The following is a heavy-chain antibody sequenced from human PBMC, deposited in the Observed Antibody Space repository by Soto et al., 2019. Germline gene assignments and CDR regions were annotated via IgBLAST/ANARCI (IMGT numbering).Heavy chain of an antibody. D-gene: IGHD1-26*01. CDR2: INPNSGGT. CDR3: TRDVREDSSGSYFYGMDV. Sequence: ASVKVSCKASGYTFTGYYMHWVRQAPGQGLEWMGWINPNSGGTNYAQKFQGWVTMTRDTSISTAYMELSRLRSDDTAVYYCTRDVREDSSGSYFYGMDVWGQGTTVTVSS. V-gene: IGHV1-2*04. CDR1: GYTFTGYY. J-gene: IGHJ6*02.